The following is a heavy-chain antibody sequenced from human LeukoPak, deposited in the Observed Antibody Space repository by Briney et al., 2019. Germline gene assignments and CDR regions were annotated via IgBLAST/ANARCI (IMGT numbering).Heavy chain of an antibody. CDR3: ARDLVVVPAATSGFDP. Sequence: GASVKVSCKASGYTFTGYYMHWVRQAPGQGLEWMGWINPNSGGTNYARKFQGRVTMTRDTSISTAYMELSRLRSDDTAVYYCARDLVVVPAATSGFDPWGQGTLVTVSS. V-gene: IGHV1-2*02. D-gene: IGHD2-2*01. CDR2: INPNSGGT. CDR1: GYTFTGYY. J-gene: IGHJ5*02.